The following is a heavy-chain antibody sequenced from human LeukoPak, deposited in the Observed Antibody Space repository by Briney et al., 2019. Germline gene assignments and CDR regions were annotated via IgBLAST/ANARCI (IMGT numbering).Heavy chain of an antibody. V-gene: IGHV4-38-2*01. CDR3: ARLGYCSSTSCYTRDFDY. J-gene: IGHJ4*02. Sequence: SETLSLTCAVSGYSISSGYYWGWIRQPPGKGLEWIGSIYHSGSTYYNPSLKSRVTISVDTSKNQFSLKLSSVTAADTAVYYCARLGYCSSTSCYTRDFDYWGQGTLVTVSS. D-gene: IGHD2-2*02. CDR1: GYSISSGYY. CDR2: IYHSGST.